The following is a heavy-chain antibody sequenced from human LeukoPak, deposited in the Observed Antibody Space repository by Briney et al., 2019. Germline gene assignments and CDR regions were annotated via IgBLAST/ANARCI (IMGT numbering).Heavy chain of an antibody. CDR2: ISGSGGST. D-gene: IGHD3-9*01. CDR3: ANWGALPNYDILTGYWAIDGNVGGSFDY. CDR1: GFTFSSYA. V-gene: IGHV3-23*01. Sequence: GGSLRLSCAASGFTFSSYAMSWVRQAPGKGLGWVSAISGSGGSTYYADSVKGRFTISRDNSKNTLYLQMNSLRAEDTAVYYCANWGALPNYDILTGYWAIDGNVGGSFDYWGQGTLVTVSS. J-gene: IGHJ4*02.